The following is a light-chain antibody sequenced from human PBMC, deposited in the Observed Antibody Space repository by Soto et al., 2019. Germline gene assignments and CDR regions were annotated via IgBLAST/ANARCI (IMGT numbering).Light chain of an antibody. Sequence: DIVMTQSPDSLAVPLGARATINCKSSRIVLYSSNNKNYLAWYQQKPGQPPKLLIYWASTRESGVPDRFSGSGSGTDFTLTISGLQAEDVAVYYCQQYYSTPRTFGQGTKVDIK. V-gene: IGKV4-1*01. CDR2: WAS. CDR3: QQYYSTPRT. CDR1: RIVLYSSNNKNY. J-gene: IGKJ1*01.